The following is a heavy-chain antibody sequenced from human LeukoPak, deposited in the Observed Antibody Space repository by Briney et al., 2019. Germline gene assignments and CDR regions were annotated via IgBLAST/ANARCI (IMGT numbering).Heavy chain of an antibody. J-gene: IGHJ4*02. V-gene: IGHV1-3*01. Sequence: ASVKVSCKASGYTFTSYAMHWVRQAPGQRLEWMGWINAGNGNTKYSQKFQGRVTITRDTSANTAYMELSSLRSEDTAVYYCARYSHHSSSWDYCGQGTLVTVSS. CDR2: INAGNGNT. CDR1: GYTFTSYA. D-gene: IGHD6-13*01. CDR3: ARYSHHSSSWDY.